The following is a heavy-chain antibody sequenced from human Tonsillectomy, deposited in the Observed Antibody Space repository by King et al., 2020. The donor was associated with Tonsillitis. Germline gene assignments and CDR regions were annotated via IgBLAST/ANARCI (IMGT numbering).Heavy chain of an antibody. CDR1: EYRFTSYW. CDR3: TRRPDSSALGPDGFHI. D-gene: IGHD6-19*01. Sequence: EVQLVESGAEVKKPGESLRISCKGSEYRFTSYWINWVRQMPGKGLEWMGRIDPGDSYTKYSPSFQGHVTISVDKSISTAYLQWSSLKASDTAMYFCTRRPDSSALGPDGFHIWGQGTMVTVSS. J-gene: IGHJ3*02. CDR2: IDPGDSYT. V-gene: IGHV5-10-1*01.